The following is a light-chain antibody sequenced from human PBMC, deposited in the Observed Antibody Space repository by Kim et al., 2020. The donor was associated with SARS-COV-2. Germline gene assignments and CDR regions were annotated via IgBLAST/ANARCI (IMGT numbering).Light chain of an antibody. Sequence: SAAVGNRAPITWHASQDIRYLNWYQPKPGKAPALLVHGASNLETGVPSRFSGSGSGTNFHLTISGLQPEDFATYHCQQYDELPLTFGQGTKVDIK. CDR1: QDIRY. CDR3: QQYDELPLT. J-gene: IGKJ1*01. V-gene: IGKV1-33*01. CDR2: GAS.